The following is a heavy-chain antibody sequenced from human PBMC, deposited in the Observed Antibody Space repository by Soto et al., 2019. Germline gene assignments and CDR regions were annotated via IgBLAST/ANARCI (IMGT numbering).Heavy chain of an antibody. D-gene: IGHD2-15*01. CDR2: IRSSSSYI. Sequence: EVQLVESGGGLVKPGGSLRLSCAASGFTFSSYSMNWVRQAPGKGLEWVSSIRSSSSYIYYADSVKGRFTISRDNAKNSMYLQMNSLRAEDTAVYYWARVGRSGGSCEYWGQGTLVTVSS. CDR3: ARVGRSGGSCEY. V-gene: IGHV3-21*01. CDR1: GFTFSSYS. J-gene: IGHJ4*02.